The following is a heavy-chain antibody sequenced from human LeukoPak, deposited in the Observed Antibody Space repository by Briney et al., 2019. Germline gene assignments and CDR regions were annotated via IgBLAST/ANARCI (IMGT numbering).Heavy chain of an antibody. V-gene: IGHV3-23*01. CDR2: ISGASMIP. Sequence: GGSLRLSCAASGFHFASYAMTWVRQAPGKGLEWVSSISGASMIPHFADSVKGRFTISRDNSKGTLYLQMNSLRAEDTAVYYCAKARDFCSGGSCYLVPMDVWGQGSTVTVSS. CDR3: AKARDFCSGGSCYLVPMDV. J-gene: IGHJ6*02. D-gene: IGHD2-15*01. CDR1: GFHFASYA.